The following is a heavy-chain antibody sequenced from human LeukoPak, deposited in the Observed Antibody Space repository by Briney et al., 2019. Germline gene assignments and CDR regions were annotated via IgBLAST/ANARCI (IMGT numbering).Heavy chain of an antibody. CDR3: AREGAYYDSSGYYRDDYYYGMDV. CDR1: GFTFSSYA. CDR2: ISYDGSNK. D-gene: IGHD3-22*01. V-gene: IGHV3-30-3*01. Sequence: PGGSLRLSCAASGFTFSSYAMHWVRQAPGKGLEWVAVISYDGSNKYYADSVKGRFTISRDNSKNTLYLQMNSLRAEDTAVYYCAREGAYYDSSGYYRDDYYYGMDVWGQGTTATVSS. J-gene: IGHJ6*02.